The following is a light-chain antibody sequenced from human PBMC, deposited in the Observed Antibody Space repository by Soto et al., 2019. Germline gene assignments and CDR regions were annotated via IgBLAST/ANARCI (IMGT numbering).Light chain of an antibody. V-gene: IGLV2-14*01. Sequence: QSALTQPASVSGSPGPSITISCTGTSSDVGGYNYVSWYQQHPGQTPKLMIYEVSNRPSGVSNRFSGSKSGNTASLTISGLQAEDEADYYCSSYTSSSTLDLVFGGGTKLTVL. J-gene: IGLJ2*01. CDR2: EVS. CDR1: SSDVGGYNY. CDR3: SSYTSSSTLDLV.